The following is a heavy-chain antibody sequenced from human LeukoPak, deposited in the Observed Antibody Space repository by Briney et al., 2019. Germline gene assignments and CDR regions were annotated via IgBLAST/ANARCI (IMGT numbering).Heavy chain of an antibody. CDR2: INPNSGGT. D-gene: IGHD6-13*01. J-gene: IGHJ5*02. CDR3: ARTRLAAAGNWSDP. V-gene: IGHV1-2*02. CDR1: GYTFTGYY. Sequence: GASVKVSCKASGYTFTGYYMHWVRQAPGQGLEWMGWINPNSGGTNYAQKFQGRVTMTRDTSISTAYMELSRLRSDDTAVYYCARTRLAAAGNWSDPWGQGTLVTVSS.